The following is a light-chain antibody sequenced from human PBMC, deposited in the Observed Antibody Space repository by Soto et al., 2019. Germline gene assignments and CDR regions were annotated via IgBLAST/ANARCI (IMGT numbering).Light chain of an antibody. CDR1: SSNVGTNH. CDR2: SDN. V-gene: IGLV1-44*01. Sequence: QSVLTQPPSASGTPGQRVTISCSGSSSNVGTNHVNWYQQLPGTAPKLLIYSDNQRPSGVPDRFSGSKSGTSASLAISGLQSEDEADYYCSSYTRSSTRVFGGGTKLTVL. J-gene: IGLJ2*01. CDR3: SSYTRSSTRV.